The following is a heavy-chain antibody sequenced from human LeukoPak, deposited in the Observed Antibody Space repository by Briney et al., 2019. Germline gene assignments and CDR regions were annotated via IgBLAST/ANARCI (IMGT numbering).Heavy chain of an antibody. J-gene: IGHJ4*02. CDR3: ARLSNDYGDYEGHY. CDR2: VFYSGRT. CDR1: GGFIRDSGYY. D-gene: IGHD4-17*01. Sequence: SETLSLTCTVSGGFIRDSGYYWGWIRQPPGKGLEWIWTVFYSGRTYYNSSLQSRVTLSVDTSKNQFCLTLSSVTPADTAIYYCARLSNDYGDYEGHYWGQGTLVTVSP. V-gene: IGHV4-39*01.